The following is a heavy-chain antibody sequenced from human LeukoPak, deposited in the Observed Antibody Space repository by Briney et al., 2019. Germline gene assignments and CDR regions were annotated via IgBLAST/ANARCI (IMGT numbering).Heavy chain of an antibody. CDR2: ISGSGGST. J-gene: IGHJ4*02. V-gene: IGHV3-23*01. D-gene: IGHD3-3*01. CDR1: GFTFSSYA. CDR3: AKNPSRGDFWIRGAGYFDY. Sequence: GGSLRLSCAASGFTFSSYAMSWVRQAPGKGLEWVSTISGSGGSTYYADSVKGRFTISRDNSKNTLYLQMNSLRDEDTALNNCAKNPSRGDFWIRGAGYFDYWGQGTLVTVSS.